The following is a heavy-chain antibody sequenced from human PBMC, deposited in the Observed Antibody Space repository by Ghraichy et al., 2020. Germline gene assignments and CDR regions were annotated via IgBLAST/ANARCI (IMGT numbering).Heavy chain of an antibody. CDR1: GFIFNKYW. CDR2: VSTDGSNT. V-gene: IGHV3-74*01. Sequence: GGSLRLSCAASGFIFNKYWMHWVRQPPGKGLVWVSYVSTDGSNTNYADSVKGRFTISRDNARNTLYLQMNSLRAEDTAVYYCVRDAPNSRFDPWGQGTLVTVSS. J-gene: IGHJ5*02. CDR3: VRDAPNSRFDP. D-gene: IGHD1/OR15-1a*01.